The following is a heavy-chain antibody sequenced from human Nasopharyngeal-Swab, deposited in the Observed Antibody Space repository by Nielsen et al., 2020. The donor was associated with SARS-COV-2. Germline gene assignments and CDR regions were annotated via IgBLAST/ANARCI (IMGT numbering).Heavy chain of an antibody. D-gene: IGHD5-18*01. CDR3: ARDGYGFDY. CDR2: ISYDGSNK. Sequence: GESLKISCAASGFTFSSYGMHWVRQAPGKGLEWVAVISYDGSNKYYADSVKGRFTISRDNSKNTLYLQMNSLRAEDTAVYYCARDGYGFDYWGQGTLVTVSS. V-gene: IGHV3-30*03. J-gene: IGHJ4*02. CDR1: GFTFSSYG.